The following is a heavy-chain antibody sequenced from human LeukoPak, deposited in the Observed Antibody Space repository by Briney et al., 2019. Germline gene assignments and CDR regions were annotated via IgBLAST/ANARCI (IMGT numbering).Heavy chain of an antibody. D-gene: IGHD2-15*01. CDR1: GFTFSNYA. CDR3: ARGTLEQCSGASCYPLDS. Sequence: PGGSLRLSCAASGFTFSNYAMSWGRQTPGKGLECVSVVTGSGGDTYYTGSVNGRFTISRDNSKNTLYLQMNSLRAEDTAVYYCARGTLEQCSGASCYPLDSWGQGTLVTVSS. CDR2: VTGSGGDT. V-gene: IGHV3-23*01. J-gene: IGHJ5*01.